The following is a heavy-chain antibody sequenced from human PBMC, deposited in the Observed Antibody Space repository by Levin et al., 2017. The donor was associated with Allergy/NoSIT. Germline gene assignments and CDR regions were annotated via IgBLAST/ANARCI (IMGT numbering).Heavy chain of an antibody. Sequence: KSGGSLRLSCAASGFPFTNAWMSWVRQAPGKGLEWVGRIKSTKFGGTTDYAAAVKGRFTVSRDDSKNTVYLQIESLTTEDTAVYYCTTGRCSGNYCPYAFDVWGQGAMVIVSS. D-gene: IGHD1-26*01. CDR3: TTGRCSGNYCPYAFDV. CDR1: GFPFTNAW. V-gene: IGHV3-15*01. CDR2: IKSTKFGGTT. J-gene: IGHJ3*01.